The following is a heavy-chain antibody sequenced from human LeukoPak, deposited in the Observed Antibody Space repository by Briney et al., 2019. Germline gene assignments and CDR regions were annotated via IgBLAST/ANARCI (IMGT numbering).Heavy chain of an antibody. Sequence: SETLSLTCAVYGGSLSGFYWSWIRQPPGKGLEWIGEINHSGSTNYNPSLKSRVTMSVDTSKKQLSLRVTSVTAADTAVYYCARASSYDSVTRYDPAWFGPWGQGTLVTVSS. V-gene: IGHV4-34*01. J-gene: IGHJ5*02. CDR1: GGSLSGFY. CDR3: ARASSYDSVTRYDPAWFGP. CDR2: INHSGST. D-gene: IGHD3-22*01.